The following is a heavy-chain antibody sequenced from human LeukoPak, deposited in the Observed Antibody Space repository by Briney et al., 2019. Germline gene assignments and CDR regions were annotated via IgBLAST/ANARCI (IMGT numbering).Heavy chain of an antibody. Sequence: PGGSLRLSCAASTFTFSDYYMSWIRQAPGKGLEWVSYISSSGSTIYYADSVKGRFTISRDNAKNSLYLQMNSLRAEDTAVYYCARNSEYGYPANDYWGQGTLVTVSS. D-gene: IGHD5-18*01. J-gene: IGHJ4*02. V-gene: IGHV3-11*01. CDR3: ARNSEYGYPANDY. CDR2: ISSSGSTI. CDR1: TFTFSDYY.